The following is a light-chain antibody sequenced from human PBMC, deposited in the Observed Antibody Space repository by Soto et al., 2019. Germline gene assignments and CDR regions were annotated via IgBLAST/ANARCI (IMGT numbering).Light chain of an antibody. J-gene: IGKJ4*01. CDR1: QSVSSNY. CDR2: GAS. CDR3: QQYGSSPLT. V-gene: IGKV3-20*01. Sequence: EIVLTQSPGTLSLSPGERATLSCRASQSVSSNYLAWYQQKPGQAPRLLTYGASSSATGIPDRFSGSESGTDFTLTISRLVPEVSAVYHCQQYGSSPLTFGGGTKVEIK.